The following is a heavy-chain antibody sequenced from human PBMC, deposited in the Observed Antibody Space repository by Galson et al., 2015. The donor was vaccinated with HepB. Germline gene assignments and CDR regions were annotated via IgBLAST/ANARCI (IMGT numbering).Heavy chain of an antibody. D-gene: IGHD2-2*01. CDR1: GGSISSSDYY. CDR3: ARDPVLPAASIYYYYFMDV. CDR2: IYFSGAT. J-gene: IGHJ6*03. Sequence: TLSLTCTVSGGSISSSDYYWSWIRQSPGKGLEWIAYIYFSGATYYNPSLKSRVSMSVDTSKNQFPLRLNSVTAADTAVYYCARDPVLPAASIYYYYFMDVWGKGTTVIVSS. V-gene: IGHV4-30-4*01.